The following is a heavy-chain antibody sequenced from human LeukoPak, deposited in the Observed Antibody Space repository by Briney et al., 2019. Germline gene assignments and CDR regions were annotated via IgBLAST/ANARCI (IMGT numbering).Heavy chain of an antibody. CDR2: INSDGSST. J-gene: IGHJ4*02. CDR3: ATGYCSSTSCHRPSDY. V-gene: IGHV3-74*01. CDR1: GFTFSSYW. D-gene: IGHD2-2*02. Sequence: PGGSLRLSCAASGFTFSSYWMHWVRQAPGKGLVWVSRINSDGSSTSYADSVKGRFTISRDNAKNTLYLQMNSLRAEDTAVYYCATGYCSSTSCHRPSDYWGRGTLVTVSS.